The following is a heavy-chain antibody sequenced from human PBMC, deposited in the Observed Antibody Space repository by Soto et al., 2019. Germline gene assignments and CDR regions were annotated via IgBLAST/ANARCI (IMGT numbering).Heavy chain of an antibody. V-gene: IGHV4-31*03. CDR3: ARPFGVAAAGPFDY. Sequence: LSLTCTVSGGSISSGGYYWSWIRQHPGKGLEWIGYIYYSGSTYYNPSLKSRVTISVDTSKNQFSLKLSAVTAADTAVFYWARPFGVAAAGPFDYWGQGTLVTVPS. CDR2: IYYSGST. J-gene: IGHJ4*02. D-gene: IGHD6-13*01. CDR1: GGSISSGGYY.